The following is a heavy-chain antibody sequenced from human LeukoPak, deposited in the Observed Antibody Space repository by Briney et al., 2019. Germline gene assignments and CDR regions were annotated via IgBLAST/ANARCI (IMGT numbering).Heavy chain of an antibody. D-gene: IGHD2-21*01. CDR2: ITSSSSYI. CDR1: GFTFSIYA. Sequence: PGGSLRLSCAASGFTFSIYAMSWVRQAPGKGLEWVSYITSSSSYIYYADSVKGRFTISRDNAKNSLFLQMNSLRAEDTAVYYCARHIVEPSGDAFDIWGQGTMVTVSS. J-gene: IGHJ3*02. CDR3: ARHIVEPSGDAFDI. V-gene: IGHV3-21*01.